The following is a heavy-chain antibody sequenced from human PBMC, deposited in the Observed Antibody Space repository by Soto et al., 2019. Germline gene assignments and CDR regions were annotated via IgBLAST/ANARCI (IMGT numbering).Heavy chain of an antibody. Sequence: ASVKVSCKASGYTFTSYDINWVRQATGQGLEWMGWMNPNSGNTGYAQKFQGRVTMTRNTSISTAYMELSSLRAEDTAVYYCDSLPLGYCSGGSCYSSLHFYYYGMDVWGQGTTVTVSS. CDR2: MNPNSGNT. V-gene: IGHV1-8*01. CDR3: DSLPLGYCSGGSCYSSLHFYYYGMDV. D-gene: IGHD2-15*01. J-gene: IGHJ6*02. CDR1: GYTFTSYD.